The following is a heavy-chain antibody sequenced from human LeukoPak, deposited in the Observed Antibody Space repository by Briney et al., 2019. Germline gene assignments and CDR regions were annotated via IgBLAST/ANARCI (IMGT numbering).Heavy chain of an antibody. J-gene: IGHJ4*02. Sequence: GGSLRLSCAASGFTFSSYSMNWVRQAPGKGLEWVSSISSSSSYIYYADSVKGRFTISRDNAKNSLYLQMNSLRAKDTAVYYCASTLRGWYPSHFDYWGQGTLVTVSS. CDR3: ASTLRGWYPSHFDY. V-gene: IGHV3-21*01. CDR2: ISSSSSYI. CDR1: GFTFSSYS. D-gene: IGHD6-19*01.